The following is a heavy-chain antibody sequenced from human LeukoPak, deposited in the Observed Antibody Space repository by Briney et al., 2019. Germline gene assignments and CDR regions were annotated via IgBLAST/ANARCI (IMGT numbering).Heavy chain of an antibody. CDR2: INPNSGGT. D-gene: IGHD3-10*01. CDR1: GYTFTGYY. Sequence: ASVTVSCKASGYTFTGYYMHWVRQAPGQGLEWMGRINPNSGGTNYAQKFQGRVTMTRDTSISTAYMELSRLRSDDTAVYYCARDRMVRGVIPSGYWGQGTLVTVSS. J-gene: IGHJ4*02. CDR3: ARDRMVRGVIPSGY. V-gene: IGHV1-2*06.